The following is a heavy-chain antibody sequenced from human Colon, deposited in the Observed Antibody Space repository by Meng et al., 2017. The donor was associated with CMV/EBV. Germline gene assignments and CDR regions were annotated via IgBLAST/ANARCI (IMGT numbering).Heavy chain of an antibody. CDR3: AKGGSYYPHPSFYFDY. D-gene: IGHD1-26*01. J-gene: IGHJ4*02. CDR1: GFTFSSYA. Sequence: GESLKISCAASGFTFSSYAMNWVRLAPGKGLERVSSISGSGSSTYYADSVKGRFTISRDNSDNTLHLQMNGMRAEDTAVYYCAKGGSYYPHPSFYFDYWGQGTQVTVSS. CDR2: ISGSGSST. V-gene: IGHV3-23*01.